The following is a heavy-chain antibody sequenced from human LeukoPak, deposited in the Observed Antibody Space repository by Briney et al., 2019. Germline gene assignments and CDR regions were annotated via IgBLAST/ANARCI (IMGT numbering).Heavy chain of an antibody. Sequence: GGSLRLSCAASGFTFSSYAMSWVRQAPGKGLERVSAISGSGGSTYYADSVKGRFTISRDNSKNTLYLQMNSLRAEDTAVYYCATSYSSSSGLYYFDYWGQGTLVTVSS. D-gene: IGHD6-6*01. CDR1: GFTFSSYA. J-gene: IGHJ4*02. CDR3: ATSYSSSSGLYYFDY. V-gene: IGHV3-23*01. CDR2: ISGSGGST.